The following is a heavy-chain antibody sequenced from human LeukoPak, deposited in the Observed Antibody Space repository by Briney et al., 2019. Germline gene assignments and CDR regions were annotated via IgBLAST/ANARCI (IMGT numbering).Heavy chain of an antibody. CDR2: ISNGGGNT. CDR1: GGSFSGYY. CDR3: ANADYSGTYHLHH. J-gene: IGHJ5*02. V-gene: IGHV3-23*01. Sequence: ETLSLTCAVYGGSFSGYYWSWIRQPPGKGLEWVSSISNGGGNTYYADSVKGRFTISRDNSKNTLSLQMNSLRAEDTAVYYCANADYSGTYHLHHWGQGTLVTVST. D-gene: IGHD1-26*01.